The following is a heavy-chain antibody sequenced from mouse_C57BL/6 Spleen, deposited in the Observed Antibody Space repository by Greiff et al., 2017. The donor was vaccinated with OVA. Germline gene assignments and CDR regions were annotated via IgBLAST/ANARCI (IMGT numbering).Heavy chain of an antibody. CDR2: INPNNGGT. D-gene: IGHD1-1*01. CDR3: ARGGTVGYYAMDY. V-gene: IGHV1-22*01. Sequence: EVKLVESGPELVKPGASVKMSCKASGYTFTDYNMHWVKQSHGKSLEWIGYINPNNGGTSYNQKFKGKATLTVNKSSSTAYMELRSLTSEDSAVYYCARGGTVGYYAMDYWGQGTSVTVSS. CDR1: GYTFTDYN. J-gene: IGHJ4*01.